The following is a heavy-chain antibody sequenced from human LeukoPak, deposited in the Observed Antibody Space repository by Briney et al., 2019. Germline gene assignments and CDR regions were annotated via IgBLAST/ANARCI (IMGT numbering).Heavy chain of an antibody. D-gene: IGHD6-13*01. V-gene: IGHV1-46*01. CDR2: INPSGGST. CDR1: GYTLTSYY. Sequence: ASMKVSCKSSGYTLTSYYVHWVRQAPGQGLEWMGIINPSGGSTSYAQRFQGRVTLTRDTSTSTVYMELSSLRSEDTAVYYCARDRDSSSWFVDYWDQGTLVTVSS. CDR3: ARDRDSSSWFVDY. J-gene: IGHJ4*02.